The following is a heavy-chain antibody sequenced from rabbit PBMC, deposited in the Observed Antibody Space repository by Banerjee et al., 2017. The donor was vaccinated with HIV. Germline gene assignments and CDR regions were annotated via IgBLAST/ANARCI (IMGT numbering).Heavy chain of an antibody. CDR2: IYTGNGNT. J-gene: IGHJ4*01. D-gene: IGHD6-1*01. V-gene: IGHV1S7*01. CDR3: ARKSGGIYGYDL. Sequence: WIGCIYTGNGNTDYASWVSGRFTISLDNAQNTLYLQLNSLTAADTATYFCARKSGGIYGYDLWGQGTLVTVS.